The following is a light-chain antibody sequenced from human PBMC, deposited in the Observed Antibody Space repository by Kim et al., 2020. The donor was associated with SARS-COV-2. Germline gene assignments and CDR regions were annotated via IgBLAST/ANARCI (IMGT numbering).Light chain of an antibody. CDR2: KAS. CDR1: QSISIW. V-gene: IGKV1-5*03. J-gene: IGKJ1*01. CDR3: QQYNSYSWS. Sequence: ASVGDRVTITCRASQSISIWLAWYQQKPGKAPKLLIYKASILQSGVPSSFSGSGSGTEFTLTISSLQPDDVATYYCQQYNSYSWSFGQGTKVEIK.